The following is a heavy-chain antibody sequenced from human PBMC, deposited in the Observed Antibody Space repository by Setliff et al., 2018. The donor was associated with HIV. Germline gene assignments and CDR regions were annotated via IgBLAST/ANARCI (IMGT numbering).Heavy chain of an antibody. J-gene: IGHJ5*02. D-gene: IGHD4-4*01. CDR3: VRDLTSNSNCFEP. Sequence: SETLSLTCTVSGDSISGGSSYWSWIRQPAGKGLEWIGRIYTSGSTNYNPSLKSRVTISVDTSKNQFSLKMNSATAADTALYYCVRDLTSNSNCFEPWGQGTQVTVSS. CDR1: GDSISGGSSY. CDR2: IYTSGST. V-gene: IGHV4-61*02.